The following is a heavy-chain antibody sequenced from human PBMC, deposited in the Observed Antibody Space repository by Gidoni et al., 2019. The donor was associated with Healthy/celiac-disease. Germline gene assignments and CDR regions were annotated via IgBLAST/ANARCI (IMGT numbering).Heavy chain of an antibody. J-gene: IGHJ6*02. D-gene: IGHD2-15*01. CDR3: AHSRTRPGPQRYCSGGSCYSLSSGMDV. Sequence: QITLKESGPTLVKPTQTLTLTCTFSGFSLSPSGVGVGWIRQTPGKALEWLALIYWDDDKRYSPSLKSRLTITKDTSKNQVVLTMTNMDPVDTATYYCAHSRTRPGPQRYCSGGSCYSLSSGMDVWGQGTTVTVSS. V-gene: IGHV2-5*02. CDR2: IYWDDDK. CDR1: GFSLSPSGVG.